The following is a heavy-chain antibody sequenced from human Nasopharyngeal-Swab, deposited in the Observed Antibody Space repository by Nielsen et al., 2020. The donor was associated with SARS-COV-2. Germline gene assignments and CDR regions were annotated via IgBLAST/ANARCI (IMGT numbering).Heavy chain of an antibody. CDR3: ARPGYDSSGYTSYFDY. Sequence: WIRQPPGKGLEWIGSIYYSGSTYYTPSPKSRGTISVDTSNNQFSLKLSSVTAADTAVYYCARPGYDSSGYTSYFDYWGQGTLVTVSS. J-gene: IGHJ4*02. CDR2: IYYSGST. V-gene: IGHV4-39*01. D-gene: IGHD3-22*01.